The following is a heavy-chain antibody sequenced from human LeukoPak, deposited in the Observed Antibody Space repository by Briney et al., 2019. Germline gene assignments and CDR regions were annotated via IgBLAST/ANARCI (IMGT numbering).Heavy chain of an antibody. Sequence: PSETPSLTCTVSGGSISSGAYYGTWIRQHPGNGLEWIGYIYYSGNTYYNPSLKSRVTISVDTSKNQFSLKLSSVTAADTAVYYCARVSGGGNYLDYWGQGTLVTVSS. CDR2: IYYSGNT. CDR1: GGSISSGAYY. J-gene: IGHJ4*02. CDR3: ARVSGGGNYLDY. V-gene: IGHV4-31*03. D-gene: IGHD2-15*01.